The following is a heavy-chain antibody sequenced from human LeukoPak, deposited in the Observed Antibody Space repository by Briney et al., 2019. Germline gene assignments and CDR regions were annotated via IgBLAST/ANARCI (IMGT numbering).Heavy chain of an antibody. J-gene: IGHJ3*02. D-gene: IGHD2-2*01. V-gene: IGHV5-51*01. CDR2: IYPGDSDT. Sequence: GESLKISCKGSGYSFTSYWIGWVRQMPGKGLEWMGIIYPGDSDTRYSPSFQGQVTISADKSISTAYLQWSSLKASDTAIYYCARRRYCSSTSCYAGAFDIWGQGTMVAVSS. CDR3: ARRRYCSSTSCYAGAFDI. CDR1: GYSFTSYW.